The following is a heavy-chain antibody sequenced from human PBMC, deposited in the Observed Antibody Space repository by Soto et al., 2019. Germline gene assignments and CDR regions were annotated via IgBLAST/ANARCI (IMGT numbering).Heavy chain of an antibody. CDR3: ASGEQQLVPYGMDV. CDR1: GYTFISYA. J-gene: IGHJ6*02. CDR2: INAGNGNT. Sequence: GASVKVSCKASGYTFISYAMHWVRQAPGQRLEWMGWINAGNGNTKYSQKFQGRVTITRDTSASTAYMELSSLRSEDTAVYYCASGEQQLVPYGMDVWGQGTTVTVSS. D-gene: IGHD6-13*01. V-gene: IGHV1-3*01.